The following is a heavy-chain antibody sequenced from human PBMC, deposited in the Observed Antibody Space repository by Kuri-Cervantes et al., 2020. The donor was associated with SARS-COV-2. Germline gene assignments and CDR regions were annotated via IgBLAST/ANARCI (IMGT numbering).Heavy chain of an antibody. J-gene: IGHJ4*02. CDR1: GFTLSSYS. D-gene: IGHD5-18*01. V-gene: IGHV3-21*01. CDR2: ISSSSSYI. Sequence: LSLTCAASGFTLSSYSMNWVRQAPGKGLECVSSISSSSSYIYYADSVKGRFTISRDNAKNSLYLQMNSLRAEDTAVYYCAREDSYGYGDYWGQGTLVTVSS. CDR3: AREDSYGYGDY.